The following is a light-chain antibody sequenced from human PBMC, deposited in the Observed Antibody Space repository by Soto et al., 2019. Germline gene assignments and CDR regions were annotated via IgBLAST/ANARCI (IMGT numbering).Light chain of an antibody. CDR1: SSNIGSHT. CDR2: TNN. V-gene: IGLV1-44*01. Sequence: QSVLTQPPSSSGTPGQRVTISCSGSSSNIGSHTVNWYQHLPGTAPKLLIYTNNQRPSGVPDRFSGSKSGTSASLAISGLQSEDEADYYWATWDDSLNGYVFGTGTKVTVL. CDR3: ATWDDSLNGYV. J-gene: IGLJ1*01.